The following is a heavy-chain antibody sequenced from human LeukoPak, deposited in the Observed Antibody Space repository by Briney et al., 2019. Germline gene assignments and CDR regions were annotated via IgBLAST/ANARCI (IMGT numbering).Heavy chain of an antibody. CDR1: GFPFSHYW. CDR3: AGWGDGGND. V-gene: IGHV3-7*05. J-gene: IGHJ4*02. Sequence: GGSLRLSCAASGFPFSHYWMNWIRQAPGIGQERVANFNPDGNYKRYVASAKDRFVVSRDNAKNSLYLQMGCVRGEGTAVYYCAGWGDGGNDGGQGSLVTVSS. CDR2: FNPDGNYK. D-gene: IGHD1-1*01.